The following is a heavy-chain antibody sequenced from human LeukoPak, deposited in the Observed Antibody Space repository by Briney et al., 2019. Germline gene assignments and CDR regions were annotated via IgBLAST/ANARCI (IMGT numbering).Heavy chain of an antibody. CDR3: ARDRPYYDFWTGYHTFDY. CDR2: ISSSSSTI. D-gene: IGHD3-3*01. CDR1: GFTFSSYS. V-gene: IGHV3-48*04. Sequence: GGSLRLSCAASGFTFSSYSMNWVRQAPGKGLEWVSYISSSSSTIYYADSVKGRFTISRDNAKNSLYLQMNSLRAEDTAVYYCARDRPYYDFWTGYHTFDYWGQGTLVTVSS. J-gene: IGHJ4*02.